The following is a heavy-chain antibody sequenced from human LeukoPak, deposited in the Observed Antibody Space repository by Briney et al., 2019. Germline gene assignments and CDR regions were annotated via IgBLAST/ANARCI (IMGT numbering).Heavy chain of an antibody. CDR2: ISGSCGST. V-gene: IGHV3-23*01. J-gene: IGHJ4*02. CDR1: RFSFSSYA. CDR3: AKGPPFDY. Sequence: GGSLRLSCAASRFSFSSYAMSWVRQAPGKGLEWVSAISGSCGSTYYADSVKGRFTISRDNSKNTLYLQMNSPRAEDTVVYYCAKGPPFDYWGPGTLVTVSS.